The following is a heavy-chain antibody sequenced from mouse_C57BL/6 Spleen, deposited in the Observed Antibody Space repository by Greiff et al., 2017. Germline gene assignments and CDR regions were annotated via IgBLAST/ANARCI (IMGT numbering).Heavy chain of an antibody. CDR3: ARLRSDFDV. J-gene: IGHJ1*03. Sequence: QVHVKQPGAELVMPGASVKLSCKASGYTFTSYWMHWVKQRPGQGLEWIGEIDPSDSYTNYNQKFKGKSTLTVDKSSSTAYMQLSSLTSEDSAVYYCARLRSDFDVWGTGTTVTVSS. CDR1: GYTFTSYW. V-gene: IGHV1-69*01. CDR2: IDPSDSYT. D-gene: IGHD1-1*01.